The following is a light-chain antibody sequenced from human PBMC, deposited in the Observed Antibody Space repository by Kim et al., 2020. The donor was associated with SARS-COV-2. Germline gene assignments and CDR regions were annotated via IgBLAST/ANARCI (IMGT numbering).Light chain of an antibody. J-gene: IGKJ4*02. CDR3: QQFHTYPLT. CDR2: FAS. Sequence: AVIGEGVTFTCRASQGINSALAWYQQKLGKAPKLLIYFASTLESGVPSRFSGSGSGTDFTLTISSLQPEDFATYYCQQFHTYPLTFGGGTKVDIK. CDR1: QGINSA. V-gene: IGKV1-13*02.